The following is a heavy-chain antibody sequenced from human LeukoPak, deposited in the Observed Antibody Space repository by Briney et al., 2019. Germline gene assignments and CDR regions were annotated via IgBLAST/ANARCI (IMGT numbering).Heavy chain of an antibody. CDR3: ARGSTVVGGDY. CDR2: INHSGST. J-gene: IGHJ4*02. CDR1: GGSFSGYY. Sequence: PSETLSLTCAVYGGSFSGYYRSWIRQPPGKGLEWIGEINHSGSTNYNPSLKSRVTISVDTSKNQFSLKLSSVTAADTAVYYCARGSTVVGGDYWGQGTLVTVSS. D-gene: IGHD4-23*01. V-gene: IGHV4-34*01.